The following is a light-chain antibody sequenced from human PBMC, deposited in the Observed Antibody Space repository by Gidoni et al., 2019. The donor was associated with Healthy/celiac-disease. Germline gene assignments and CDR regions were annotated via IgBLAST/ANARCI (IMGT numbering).Light chain of an antibody. CDR3: QQYNNWPTT. CDR1: QSVSSN. V-gene: IGKV3-15*01. CDR2: GAS. Sequence: EIVMTQSPATLSVSPGERATLSCRASQSVSSNLAGYQQKPGQAPRLLIYGASTRATGIPARFSGSWSGTEFTLTISSLQSEDFAVYCCQQYNNWPTTFXXXTKVEIK. J-gene: IGKJ1*01.